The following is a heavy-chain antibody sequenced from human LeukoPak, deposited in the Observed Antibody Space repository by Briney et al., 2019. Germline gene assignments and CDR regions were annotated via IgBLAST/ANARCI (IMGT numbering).Heavy chain of an antibody. CDR2: ISSSSSYI. CDR3: ARQAVVDYFDY. CDR1: GFTFSSYS. Sequence: GGSLRLSCTASGFTFSSYSMNWVRQAPGKGLEWVSSISSSSSYIYYADSVKGRFTISRDNAKNSLYLQMNSLRAEDTAVYYCARQAVVDYFDYWGQGTLVTVSS. J-gene: IGHJ4*02. D-gene: IGHD2-15*01. V-gene: IGHV3-21*01.